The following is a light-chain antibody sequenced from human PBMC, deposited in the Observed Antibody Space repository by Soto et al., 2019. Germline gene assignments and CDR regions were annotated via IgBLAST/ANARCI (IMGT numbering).Light chain of an antibody. CDR2: GNN. Sequence: QSALTQPPSMSGAPGQRVTISCTGTSANIGAGYDVHWYQQLPGMAHKLLIYGNNKRPSGVPDRFSGSKSGTSASLAITGLQAEDEADYYCQSYDSTLSGLYVLGTGTKVTVL. J-gene: IGLJ1*01. CDR1: SANIGAGYD. CDR3: QSYDSTLSGLYV. V-gene: IGLV1-40*01.